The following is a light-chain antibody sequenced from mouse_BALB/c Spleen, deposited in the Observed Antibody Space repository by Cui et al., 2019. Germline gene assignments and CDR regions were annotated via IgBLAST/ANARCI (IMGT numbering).Light chain of an antibody. CDR1: ENIYSN. CDR2: APT. Sequence: DIQMTQSPASLSVSVGETVTITCRASENIYSNLAWYQQKQGKSPQLLVYAPTNLADGVPSRFSGSGSGTQYSLKINSLQSEDFGSYYCQHFWGTPFTFGSGTKLEIK. CDR3: QHFWGTPFT. V-gene: IGKV12-46*01. J-gene: IGKJ4*01.